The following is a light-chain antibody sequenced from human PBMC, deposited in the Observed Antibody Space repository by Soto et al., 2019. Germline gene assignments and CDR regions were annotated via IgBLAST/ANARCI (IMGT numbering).Light chain of an antibody. V-gene: IGKV1-39*01. J-gene: IGKJ4*01. CDR2: SAS. CDR3: QQSYSTPLT. CDR1: RRITTF. Sequence: DLQMTQSPSSLSASVGDRVTITCRASRRITTFLNWYQQRPGQVPKLLIYSASKLHTGVPSRFSGSGSGADFTLTISNVQLEDFATYYCQQSYSTPLTFGGGTTVDI.